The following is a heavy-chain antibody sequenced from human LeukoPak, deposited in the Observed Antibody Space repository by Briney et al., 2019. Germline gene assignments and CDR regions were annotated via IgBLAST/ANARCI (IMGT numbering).Heavy chain of an antibody. Sequence: PGGSLRLSCAASGFTFSSYWMHWVRQAPGKGLVWVSRINSDGSSTSYADSVKGRFTISRDNAKNTLYLQMNSLRAEDTAVYYCARDHIIMVLRVTTFYYYYYMDVWGKGTTVTVSS. D-gene: IGHD3-10*01. V-gene: IGHV3-74*01. CDR2: INSDGSST. CDR3: ARDHIIMVLRVTTFYYYYYMDV. J-gene: IGHJ6*03. CDR1: GFTFSSYW.